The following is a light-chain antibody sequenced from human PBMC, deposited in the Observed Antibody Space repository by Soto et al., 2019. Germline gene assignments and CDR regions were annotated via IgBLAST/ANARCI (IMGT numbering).Light chain of an antibody. CDR1: RSLLYSSNNKNY. V-gene: IGKV4-1*01. CDR2: WAS. CDR3: QQYEPTPRI. J-gene: IGKJ2*01. Sequence: DIVMTQSPDSLAVSLGERATINCKSSRSLLYSSNNKNYFAWYQQKPGQPPKLLIYWASTRESGVPDRFSGSGSGTHSPLPLSARQAEGGAINCFQQYEPTPRILGKGTKRRS.